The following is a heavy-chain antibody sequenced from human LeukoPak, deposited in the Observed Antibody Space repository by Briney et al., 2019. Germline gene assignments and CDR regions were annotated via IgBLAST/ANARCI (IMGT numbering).Heavy chain of an antibody. CDR3: VRVDSSGYGLHWGLDY. D-gene: IGHD3-22*01. Sequence: GGSLRLSCVASGFTLRSYVMNWVRQAPGKGLEWVSFISTSSIYIYYADSVKGRFTISRDNAKNSLYLQMNSLRAEDTAVYYCVRVDSSGYGLHWGLDYWGQGTLVTVSS. V-gene: IGHV3-21*01. J-gene: IGHJ4*02. CDR2: ISTSSIYI. CDR1: GFTLRSYV.